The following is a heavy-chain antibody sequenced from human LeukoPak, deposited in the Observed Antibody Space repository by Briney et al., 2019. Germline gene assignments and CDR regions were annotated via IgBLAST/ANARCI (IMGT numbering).Heavy chain of an antibody. CDR2: IYYNGYT. CDR3: ARDRSSGYLFDY. Sequence: PSETQSLTCTVSGGSISSYYWTWIRQPPGKGLEWIGYIYYNGYTKYNPSLKSRVTISVDTSKNQFSLKLSSVTAADTAVYYCARDRSSGYLFDYWGQGTLVTVSS. D-gene: IGHD3-22*01. V-gene: IGHV4-59*01. J-gene: IGHJ4*02. CDR1: GGSISSYY.